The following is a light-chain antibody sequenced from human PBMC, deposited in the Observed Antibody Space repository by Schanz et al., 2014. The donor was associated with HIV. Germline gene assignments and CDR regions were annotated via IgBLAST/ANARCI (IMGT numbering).Light chain of an antibody. Sequence: QSALTQPPSASGSPGQSVTISCTGTSSDVGGYNYVSWYQQHPGKAPKLMIYEVSERPSGVPDRFSGSKSGKTASLTVSGLQAADEADYYCSSYAATRTVLFGGGTKL. V-gene: IGLV2-8*01. J-gene: IGLJ3*02. CDR2: EVS. CDR1: SSDVGGYNY. CDR3: SSYAATRTVL.